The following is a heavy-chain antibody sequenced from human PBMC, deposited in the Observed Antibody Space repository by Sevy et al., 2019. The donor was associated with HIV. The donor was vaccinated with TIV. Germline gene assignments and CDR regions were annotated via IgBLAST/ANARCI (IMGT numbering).Heavy chain of an antibody. CDR2: INPSGGST. D-gene: IGHD2-2*01. J-gene: IGHJ6*02. V-gene: IGHV1-46*03. Sequence: ASVKVSCKASGYTFTSYYMHWVRQAPGQGLEWMGIINPSGGSTSYAQKFQGRVTMTRDTSTSTVYMELSSLRSEDTAVYYCAREHCSSTSCYADYYYGMDAWGQGTTVTVSS. CDR3: AREHCSSTSCYADYYYGMDA. CDR1: GYTFTSYY.